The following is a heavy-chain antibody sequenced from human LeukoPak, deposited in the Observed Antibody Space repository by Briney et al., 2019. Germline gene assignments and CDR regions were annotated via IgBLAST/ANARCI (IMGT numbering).Heavy chain of an antibody. V-gene: IGHV1-69*06. CDR3: ARSNGYNPRGYNWFDP. J-gene: IGHJ5*02. Sequence: SVKVSCKASGGTFSSYAISWVRQAPGQGLEWMGGIIPIFGTANYAQKFQGRVTITADKSTSTAYMELSSLRSEDTAVYYCARSNGYNPRGYNWFDPWGQGTLVTVSS. CDR1: GGTFSSYA. CDR2: IIPIFGTA. D-gene: IGHD5-24*01.